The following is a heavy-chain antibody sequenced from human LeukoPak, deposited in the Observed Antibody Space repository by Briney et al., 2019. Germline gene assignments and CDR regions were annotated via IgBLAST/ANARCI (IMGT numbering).Heavy chain of an antibody. V-gene: IGHV3-48*03. J-gene: IGHJ4*02. D-gene: IGHD2-21*01. Sequence: PGGSLRLSCAASGFTFSTYEINWGRQAPGKGLEWVAYIGVGGNSIYYADSVRGRFTTSRDNAQNSLYLEMNSLKVEDTALYYCARETAHCGGDCFDYWGQGTLVTVSS. CDR2: IGVGGNSI. CDR3: ARETAHCGGDCFDY. CDR1: GFTFSTYE.